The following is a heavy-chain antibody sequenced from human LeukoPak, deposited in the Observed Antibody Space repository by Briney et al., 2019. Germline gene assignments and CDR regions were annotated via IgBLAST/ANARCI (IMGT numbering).Heavy chain of an antibody. V-gene: IGHV3-30*02. J-gene: IGHJ2*01. CDR3: ARDGGCSSTNCYHWYFDL. CDR1: GFTFSNYG. CDR2: IRYDGSNK. Sequence: GGSLRLSCAASGFTFSNYGMHWVRQAPGKGLEWVAFIRYDGSNKYYADSVKGRFTISRDNSKNTLYLQMNSLRAEDTAVYYCARDGGCSSTNCYHWYFDLWGRGTLVTVSS. D-gene: IGHD2-2*01.